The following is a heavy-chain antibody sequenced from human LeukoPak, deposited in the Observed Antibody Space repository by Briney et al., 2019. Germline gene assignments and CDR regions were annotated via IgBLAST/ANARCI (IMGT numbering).Heavy chain of an antibody. J-gene: IGHJ3*02. CDR2: IYYSGST. V-gene: IGHV4-59*08. D-gene: IGHD3-22*01. CDR3: ASSPRNTMIVPRDAFDI. CDR1: GGSTSSYY. Sequence: SETLSLTCTVSGGSTSSYYWSWIRQPPGKGLEWIGYIYYSGSTNYNPSLKSRVTISVDTSKNQFSLKLSSVTAADTAVYYCASSPRNTMIVPRDAFDIWGQGTMVTVSS.